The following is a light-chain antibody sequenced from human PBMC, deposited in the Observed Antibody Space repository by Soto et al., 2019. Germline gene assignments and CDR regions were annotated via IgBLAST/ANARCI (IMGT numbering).Light chain of an antibody. Sequence: DIQMTQSPSTLCASVGDRVTIACRASRSISPWLAWYQQKTGKAPRLLIYEATNLQSGVPPRFSGSGSGTDFTLTISSLQPEDFETYFCQQANSFPITFGQGTRLEIK. J-gene: IGKJ5*01. CDR2: EAT. CDR1: RSISPW. CDR3: QQANSFPIT. V-gene: IGKV1-12*01.